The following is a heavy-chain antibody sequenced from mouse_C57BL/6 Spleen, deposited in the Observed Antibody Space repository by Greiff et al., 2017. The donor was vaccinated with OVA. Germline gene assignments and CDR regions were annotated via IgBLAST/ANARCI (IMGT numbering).Heavy chain of an antibody. J-gene: IGHJ3*01. CDR3: ARDNYGSSPWFAY. CDR2: ISYDGSN. Sequence: EVQLVESGPGLVKPSQSLSLTCSVTGYSITSGYYWNWIRQFPGNKLEWMGYISYDGSNNYNPSLKNRISITRDTSKNQFFLKLNSVTTEDTATYYCARDNYGSSPWFAYWGQGTLVTVSA. V-gene: IGHV3-6*01. CDR1: GYSITSGYY. D-gene: IGHD1-1*01.